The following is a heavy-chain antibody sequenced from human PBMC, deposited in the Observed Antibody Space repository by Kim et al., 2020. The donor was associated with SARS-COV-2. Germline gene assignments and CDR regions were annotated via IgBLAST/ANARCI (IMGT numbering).Heavy chain of an antibody. CDR2: ISYDGSNK. Sequence: GGSLRLSCAASGFTFSSYGMHWVRQAPGKGLEWVAVISYDGSNKYYADSVKGRFTISRDNSKNTLYLQMNSLRAEDTAVYYCAKDSFQAMVRGVIRDLCYFDYWGQGTLVTVSS. CDR3: AKDSFQAMVRGVIRDLCYFDY. J-gene: IGHJ4*02. CDR1: GFTFSSYG. V-gene: IGHV3-30*18. D-gene: IGHD3-10*01.